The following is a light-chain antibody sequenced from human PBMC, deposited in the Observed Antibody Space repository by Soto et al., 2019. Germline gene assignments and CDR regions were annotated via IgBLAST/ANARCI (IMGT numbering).Light chain of an antibody. CDR1: SSDVAGYNY. CDR3: SSYTSSSTPI. V-gene: IGLV2-14*01. CDR2: DVS. J-gene: IGLJ2*01. Sequence: QSALTQPASVSGSPGQSITISCTGTSSDVAGYNYVSWYQQHPGKAPKLMIYDVSNRPSGVSNRFSGSKSGNTASLTSSGLQAEDEADYYCSSYTSSSTPIFGGGTKLTVL.